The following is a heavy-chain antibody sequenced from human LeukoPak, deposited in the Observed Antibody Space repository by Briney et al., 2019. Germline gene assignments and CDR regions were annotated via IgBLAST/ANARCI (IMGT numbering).Heavy chain of an antibody. D-gene: IGHD6-6*01. CDR2: IYYSGST. J-gene: IGHJ6*03. CDR3: ARDSSSSSYYCMDV. CDR1: GGSISSYY. V-gene: IGHV4-59*01. Sequence: PSETLSLTCTVSGGSISSYYWSWIRQPPGKGLEWIGYIYYSGSTNYNPSLKSRVTISVDTSKNQFSLKLSSVTAADTAVYYCARDSSSSSYYCMDVWGKGTTVTVSS.